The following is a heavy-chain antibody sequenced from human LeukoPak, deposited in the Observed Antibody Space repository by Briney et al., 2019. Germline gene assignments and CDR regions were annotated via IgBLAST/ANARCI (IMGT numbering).Heavy chain of an antibody. CDR2: IKQDGSEK. Sequence: PGGSLRLSCAASGFTLSSYWMSWVRQAPGKGLEWVANIKQDGSEKYYVDSVKGRFTISRDNAKNSLYLQMNSLRAEDTAVYDCAKEARLGVVVVPAAIHANSDYWGQGTLVTVSS. D-gene: IGHD2-2*01. J-gene: IGHJ4*02. V-gene: IGHV3-7*03. CDR1: GFTLSSYW. CDR3: AKEARLGVVVVPAAIHANSDY.